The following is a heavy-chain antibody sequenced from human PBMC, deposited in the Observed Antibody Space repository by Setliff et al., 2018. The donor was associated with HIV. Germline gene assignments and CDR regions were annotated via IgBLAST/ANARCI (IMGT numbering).Heavy chain of an antibody. D-gene: IGHD2-21*02. CDR1: GGSVDSRDYY. CDR3: ARQGNIVVVTSFDY. V-gene: IGHV4-39*07. CDR2: ILYGGTT. Sequence: SETLSLTCAVSGGSVDSRDYYWGWIRQPPGKGLEWIGNILYGGTTYYNPSLKSRVTISVDTSKNQFSLRLNSVTAADTAVYYCARQGNIVVVTSFDYWGQGTLVTVSS. J-gene: IGHJ4*02.